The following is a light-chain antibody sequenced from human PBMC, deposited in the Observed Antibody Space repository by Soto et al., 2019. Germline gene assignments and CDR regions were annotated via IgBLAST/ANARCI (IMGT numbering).Light chain of an antibody. Sequence: DIQMTQSPSSLSASVGDRVTITCRASQSITRFLNWYQQKPGKAPKLLIYAASSLQSGVPSRFSGSGSGTHFTLTIISLQPEDFATYYCQQNYSPPPITFGPGTRLEIK. CDR2: AAS. CDR3: QQNYSPPPIT. CDR1: QSITRF. J-gene: IGKJ5*01. V-gene: IGKV1-39*01.